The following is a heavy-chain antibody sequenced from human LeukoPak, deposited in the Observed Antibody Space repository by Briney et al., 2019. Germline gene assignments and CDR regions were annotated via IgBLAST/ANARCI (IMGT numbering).Heavy chain of an antibody. V-gene: IGHV3-7*01. CDR1: GFTFSSYW. Sequence: GGSLRLSCAASGFTFSSYWMNWARQAPGKGLEWVASINHNGNVNYYVDSVRGRFTISRDNSKNTLYLQMNSLRAEDTAVYYCATSFDFIAAAAPDYWGQGTLVTVSS. J-gene: IGHJ4*02. CDR3: ATSFDFIAAAAPDY. D-gene: IGHD6-13*01. CDR2: INHNGNVN.